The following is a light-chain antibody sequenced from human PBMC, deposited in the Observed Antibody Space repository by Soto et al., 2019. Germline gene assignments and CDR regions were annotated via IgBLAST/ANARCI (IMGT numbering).Light chain of an antibody. CDR3: HQYYSKPLT. V-gene: IGKV4-1*01. J-gene: IGKJ4*01. CDR2: WAS. CDR1: QSVLYSSNNKNY. Sequence: DIVMTQSPDSLAVSLGERATINCKSSQSVLYSSNNKNYLAWFQQKVGQPPKLLIYWASTRESGVPDRFSGSGSGSDYTPTISSLQAEDVAVYYCHQYYSKPLTSGGGTKVEIK.